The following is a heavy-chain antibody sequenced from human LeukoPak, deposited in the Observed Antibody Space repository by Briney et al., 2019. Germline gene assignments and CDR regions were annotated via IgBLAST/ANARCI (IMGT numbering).Heavy chain of an antibody. J-gene: IGHJ3*02. CDR1: GYSISSGYY. CDR2: IYHSGST. D-gene: IGHD3-22*01. Sequence: SETLSLTCTVSGYSISSGYYWGWIRQPPGKGLEWIGSIYHSGSTYYNPPLKSRVTISVDTSKNQFSLKLSSVTAADTAVYYCARSYYYDSSGYYDDAFDIWGQGTMVTVSS. CDR3: ARSYYYDSSGYYDDAFDI. V-gene: IGHV4-38-2*02.